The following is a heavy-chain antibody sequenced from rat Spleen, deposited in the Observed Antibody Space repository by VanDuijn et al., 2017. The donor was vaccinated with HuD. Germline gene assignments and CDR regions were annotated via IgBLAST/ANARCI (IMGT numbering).Heavy chain of an antibody. D-gene: IGHD1-6*01. J-gene: IGHJ2*01. Sequence: EVQLVESGGGLVQPGRSLKLSCAASGFTFSDYYMAWVRQAPTKGLEWVATISYDGSSTYYRDSGKGRFTISRDNAKSTLYLQMDSLRSEDTATYYCTRDRILRSTGFDHWGQGVMVTVSS. CDR2: ISYDGSST. CDR3: TRDRILRSTGFDH. CDR1: GFTFSDYY. V-gene: IGHV5S10*01.